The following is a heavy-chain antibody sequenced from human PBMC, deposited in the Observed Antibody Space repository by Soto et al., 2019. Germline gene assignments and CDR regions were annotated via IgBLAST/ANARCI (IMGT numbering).Heavy chain of an antibody. CDR3: VRMTSMMYFFDH. CDR1: GFTLSDHS. D-gene: IGHD4-17*01. J-gene: IGHJ4*02. V-gene: IGHV3-30*04. CDR2: VSFNGNIR. Sequence: QVHLVESGGGVVQPGRSLTLSCAASGFTLSDHSMHWVRQAPGKGLEWVAHVSFNGNIRQYSDSVKGRFTISRDNSNNTVFLQMTGLRPADTALYYCVRMTSMMYFFDHWGQGAQVTVSS.